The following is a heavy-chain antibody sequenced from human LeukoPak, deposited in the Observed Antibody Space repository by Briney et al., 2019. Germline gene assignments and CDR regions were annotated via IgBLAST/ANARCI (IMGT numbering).Heavy chain of an antibody. Sequence: ASVKVSCKASGYTFTSYAMHWVRQAPGQRLEWMGWINAGNGNTKYSQEFQGRVTITRDTSASTAYMELSSLRSEDTAVYYCARDLTTVSWFDPWGQGTLVTVSS. CDR3: ARDLTTVSWFDP. J-gene: IGHJ5*02. CDR2: INAGNGNT. V-gene: IGHV1-3*01. CDR1: GYTFTSYA. D-gene: IGHD4-11*01.